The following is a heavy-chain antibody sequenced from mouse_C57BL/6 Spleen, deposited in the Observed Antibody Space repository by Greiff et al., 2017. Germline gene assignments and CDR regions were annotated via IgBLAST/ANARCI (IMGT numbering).Heavy chain of an antibody. D-gene: IGHD1-1*01. V-gene: IGHV1-72*01. J-gene: IGHJ2*01. Sequence: QVQLQQPGAELVKPGASVKLSCKASGYTFTSYWMHWVKQRPGRGLEWIGRIDPNSGGTKYNEKFKSKATLTVDKPSSTAYMQLSSLTSEDSAVYYWARSAFITTVRDFDYWGQGTTLTVSS. CDR2: IDPNSGGT. CDR1: GYTFTSYW. CDR3: ARSAFITTVRDFDY.